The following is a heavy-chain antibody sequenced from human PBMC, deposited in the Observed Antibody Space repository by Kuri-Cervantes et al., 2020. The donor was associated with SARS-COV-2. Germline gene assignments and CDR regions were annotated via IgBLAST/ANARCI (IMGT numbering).Heavy chain of an antibody. CDR3: ARDYGYSSSWHAPHYFDY. V-gene: IGHV3-7*01. J-gene: IGHJ4*02. D-gene: IGHD6-13*01. CDR2: IKQDGSEK. CDR1: GFSFSSYW. Sequence: GEYLKISCAASGFSFSSYWMSWVRQAPGKGLEWVGNIKQDGSEKYYADSVKGRFTISRDNAKNSLYLQMNSLRAEDTAVYYCARDYGYSSSWHAPHYFDYWGQGTLVTVSS.